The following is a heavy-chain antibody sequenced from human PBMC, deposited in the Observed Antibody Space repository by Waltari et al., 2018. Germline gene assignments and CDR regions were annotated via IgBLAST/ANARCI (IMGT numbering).Heavy chain of an antibody. V-gene: IGHV3-21*01. J-gene: IGHJ4*02. D-gene: IGHD3-9*01. Sequence: EVQLVESGGGLVKPGGSLRLSCAASGFTFSSYSMNWVRQAPGKGLEWVSSISSSSSYIYYADSVKGRFNISRDNAKNSLYLQMNSLRAEDTAVYYCAREGGGNYDILTGYPAGFDYWGQGTLVTVSS. CDR2: ISSSSSYI. CDR3: AREGGGNYDILTGYPAGFDY. CDR1: GFTFSSYS.